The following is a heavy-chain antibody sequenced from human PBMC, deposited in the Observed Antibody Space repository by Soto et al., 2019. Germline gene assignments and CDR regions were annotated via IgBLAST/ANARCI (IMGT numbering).Heavy chain of an antibody. CDR2: IYPGDSDT. Sequence: PGEPLRISCKGSGYSFTSYWIGRVRQMPGKGLEWMGIIYPGDSDTRYSPSFQGQVTISADKSISTAYLQWSSLKASDTAMYYCVLVGLFCIPPTCAFYIWGQQNVVTISS. CDR1: GYSFTSYW. V-gene: IGHV5-51*01. J-gene: IGHJ3*02. D-gene: IGHD2-21*01. CDR3: VLVGLFCIPPTCAFYI.